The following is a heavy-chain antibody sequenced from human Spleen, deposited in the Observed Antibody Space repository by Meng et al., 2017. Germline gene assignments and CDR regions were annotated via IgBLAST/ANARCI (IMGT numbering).Heavy chain of an antibody. CDR1: GFTFSSYA. CDR2: ISYDGSNK. V-gene: IGHV3-30*04. J-gene: IGHJ4*02. CDR3: ARGSRRGSGYDLDY. Sequence: GGSLRLSCAASGFTFSSYAMHWVRQAPGKGLEWVAVISYDGSNKYYADSVKGRFTISRDNSKNTLYLQMNSLRAEDTAVYYCARGSRRGSGYDLDYWGQGTLVTVSS. D-gene: IGHD5-12*01.